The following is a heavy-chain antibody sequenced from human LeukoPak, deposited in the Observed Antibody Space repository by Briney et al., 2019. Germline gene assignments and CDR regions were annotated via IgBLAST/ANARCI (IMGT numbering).Heavy chain of an antibody. D-gene: IGHD2-2*02. CDR2: IYHTGST. V-gene: IGHV4-30-2*01. J-gene: IGHJ4*02. Sequence: TASETLSLTCDVSGGSISSGLYSWSWIRQPLGKGLEWIGYIYHTGSTYYNPSLKSRVTISVDTSKNQFSLKLSSVTAADTAVYYCARGSSIYCSSTSCYTGVIRNWGQGTLVTVSS. CDR3: ARGSSIYCSSTSCYTGVIRN. CDR1: GGSISSGLYS.